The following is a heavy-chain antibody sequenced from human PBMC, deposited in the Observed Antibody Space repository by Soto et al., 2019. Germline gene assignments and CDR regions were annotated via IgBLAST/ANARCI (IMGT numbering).Heavy chain of an antibody. CDR2: ISWKDDK. D-gene: IGHD2-21*02. Sequence: QITLKESGPTLVKPTQTLTLTCTYSGFSRTTSGAGVGWIRQPPGKALEWLALISWKDDKRYNPGLESRLTITKDTAKTQVILTLTNMDLVDTATDFYAHRYGGDYHRWYFDSWGQGTLVTVSS. CDR1: GFSRTTSGAG. J-gene: IGHJ4*02. V-gene: IGHV2-5*01. CDR3: AHRYGGDYHRWYFDS.